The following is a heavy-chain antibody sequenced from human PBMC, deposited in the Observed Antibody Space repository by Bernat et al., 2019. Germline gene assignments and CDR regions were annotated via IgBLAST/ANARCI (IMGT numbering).Heavy chain of an antibody. CDR2: ISSSSSYT. CDR3: ARSGGIAAAGEPFDY. J-gene: IGHJ4*02. Sequence: VQLVESGGGLVPPGGSLRLSCAASGFTFSDYYMSWIRQAPGKGLEWVSYISSSSSYTNYADSVKGRFTISRDNAKNSLYLQMNSLRAEDTAVYYCARSGGIAAAGEPFDYWGQGTLATVSS. CDR1: GFTFSDYY. D-gene: IGHD6-13*01. V-gene: IGHV3-11*05.